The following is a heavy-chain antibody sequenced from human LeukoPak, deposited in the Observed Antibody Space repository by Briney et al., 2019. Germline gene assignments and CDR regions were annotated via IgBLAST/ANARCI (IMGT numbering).Heavy chain of an antibody. J-gene: IGHJ4*02. Sequence: GGSLRLSCAASGFTFSSYSMNWVRQAPGKGLEWVSYISSSSGTIYYADSVKGRFTISRDNAKNSLYLQMNSLRAEDTAVYYCAREWLVQGDYWGQGTLVTVSS. V-gene: IGHV3-48*01. CDR2: ISSSSGTI. CDR3: AREWLVQGDY. D-gene: IGHD6-19*01. CDR1: GFTFSSYS.